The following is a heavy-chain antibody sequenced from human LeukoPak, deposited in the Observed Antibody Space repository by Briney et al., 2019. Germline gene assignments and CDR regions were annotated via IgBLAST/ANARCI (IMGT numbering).Heavy chain of an antibody. CDR2: IYTSGST. CDR1: GGSISSYY. V-gene: IGHV4-4*07. CDR3: ARVRVVPAAPLYYYYYMDV. D-gene: IGHD2-2*01. Sequence: SETLSLTCTVSGGSISSYYWSWSRQPAGKGLEWIGRIYTSGSTNYNPSLKSRVTMSVDTSKNQFSLKLSSVTAADTAVYYCARVRVVPAAPLYYYYYMDVWGKGTTVTVSS. J-gene: IGHJ6*03.